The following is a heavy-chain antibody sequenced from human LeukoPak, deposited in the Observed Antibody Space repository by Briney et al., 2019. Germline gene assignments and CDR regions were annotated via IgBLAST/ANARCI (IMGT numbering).Heavy chain of an antibody. J-gene: IGHJ4*02. D-gene: IGHD3-22*01. CDR1: GGTFSSYA. Sequence: SVKVSCKASGGTFSSYAISWVRQAPGQGLEWMGGIIPIFGTANHAQKFQGRVTITTDESTSTAYMELSSLRSEDTAVYYCARDGYYDSSGSLNPRDYWGQGTLVTVSS. V-gene: IGHV1-69*05. CDR3: ARDGYYDSSGSLNPRDY. CDR2: IIPIFGTA.